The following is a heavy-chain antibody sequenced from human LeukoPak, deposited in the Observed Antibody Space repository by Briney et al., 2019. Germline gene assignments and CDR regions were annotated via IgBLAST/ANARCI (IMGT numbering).Heavy chain of an antibody. CDR2: IYHSGST. CDR3: ARGGLMVYAIDY. D-gene: IGHD2-8*01. Sequence: PSQTLSLTCGVSGGSISSGGFSWSWIRQPPGKGLEWIGYIYHSGSTYYNPSLKSRVTISVDRSKNQFSLKLSSVTAADTAVYYCARGGLMVYAIDYWGQGTLVTVSS. V-gene: IGHV4-30-2*01. J-gene: IGHJ4*02. CDR1: GGSISSGGFS.